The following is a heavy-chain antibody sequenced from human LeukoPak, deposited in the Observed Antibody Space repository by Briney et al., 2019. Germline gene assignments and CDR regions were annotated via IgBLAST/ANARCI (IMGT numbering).Heavy chain of an antibody. J-gene: IGHJ6*03. CDR1: GFTFSNYW. D-gene: IGHD1-14*01. V-gene: IGHV3-43*01. CDR2: ISWDGGST. Sequence: GGSLRLSCAASGFTFSNYWVHWVRQAPGKGLEWVSLISWDGGSTYYADSVKGRFTISRDNAKNSLYLQMNSLRAEDMALYYCAKGGNRYYYYYIDVWGKGTTVTVSS. CDR3: AKGGNRYYYYYIDV.